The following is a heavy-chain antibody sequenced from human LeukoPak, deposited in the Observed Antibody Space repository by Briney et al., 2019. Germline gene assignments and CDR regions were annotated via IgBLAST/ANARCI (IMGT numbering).Heavy chain of an antibody. V-gene: IGHV3-33*06. D-gene: IGHD1-26*01. CDR3: AKEGSGSYYFDY. J-gene: IGHJ4*02. Sequence: PGRSLRLSRAASGFTFSSYGMHWVRQAPGKGLEWVAVIWYDGSNKYYADSVKGRFTISRDNSKNTLYLQMNSLRAEDTAVYYWAKEGSGSYYFDYWGQGTLVTVSS. CDR1: GFTFSSYG. CDR2: IWYDGSNK.